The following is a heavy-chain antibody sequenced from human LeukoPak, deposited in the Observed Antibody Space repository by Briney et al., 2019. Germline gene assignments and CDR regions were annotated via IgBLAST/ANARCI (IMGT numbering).Heavy chain of an antibody. Sequence: GGSLRLSCAASRFTFSSFVMNWVRQAPGKGLEWVSGISGSGGNAYYADSVRGRFTISRDNSKNTLFLQMSSLRAEDTAVYYCAKGLPEASWGQGTLVTVSS. V-gene: IGHV3-23*01. D-gene: IGHD1-14*01. J-gene: IGHJ5*02. CDR1: RFTFSSFV. CDR3: AKGLPEAS. CDR2: ISGSGGNA.